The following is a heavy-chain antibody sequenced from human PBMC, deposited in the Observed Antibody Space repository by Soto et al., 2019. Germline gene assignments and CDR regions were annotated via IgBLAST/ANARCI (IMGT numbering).Heavy chain of an antibody. Sequence: QVQLQESGPGLVKPSQTLSLTCTVSGGSISSGNYYWSWIRQPPGKGLEWIGFISYGGSTYYSASLKSRFTISVDTSKNQFSLNPSFVTAADTAVYYCATMGTPATGLYYFDYWGQGTLVTVSS. CDR2: ISYGGST. CDR1: GGSISSGNYY. CDR3: ATMGTPATGLYYFDY. D-gene: IGHD1-7*01. V-gene: IGHV4-30-4*01. J-gene: IGHJ4*02.